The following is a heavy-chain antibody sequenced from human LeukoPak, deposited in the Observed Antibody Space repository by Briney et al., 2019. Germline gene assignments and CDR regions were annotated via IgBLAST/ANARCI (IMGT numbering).Heavy chain of an antibody. J-gene: IGHJ4*02. CDR3: ARDKGGGNYYFAY. CDR2: IYYSGST. D-gene: IGHD4-23*01. Sequence: SETLSLTCTVSGGSISSYYWSWLRQPPGKGLEWIGYIYYSGSTNYNPSLKSRVTISVDTSKNQFSLKLSSVTAADTAVYYCARDKGGGNYYFAYWGQGTLVTVSS. CDR1: GGSISSYY. V-gene: IGHV4-59*01.